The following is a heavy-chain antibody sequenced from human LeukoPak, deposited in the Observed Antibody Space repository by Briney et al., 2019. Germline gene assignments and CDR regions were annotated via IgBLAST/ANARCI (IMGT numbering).Heavy chain of an antibody. J-gene: IGHJ4*02. CDR3: ARMGSGWYSDY. D-gene: IGHD6-19*01. CDR2: IYYSGST. Sequence: SETLSLTCTVSGGSISSYYWSWIRQPPGKGLEWIGYIYYSGSTNYNPSLKSRVTISVDTSKNQFSLKLSSVTAAGTAVYYCARMGSGWYSDYWGQGTLVTVSS. CDR1: GGSISSYY. V-gene: IGHV4-59*01.